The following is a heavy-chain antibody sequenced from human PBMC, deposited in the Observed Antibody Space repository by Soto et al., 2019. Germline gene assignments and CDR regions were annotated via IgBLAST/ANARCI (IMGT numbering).Heavy chain of an antibody. J-gene: IGHJ6*02. D-gene: IGHD2-15*01. Sequence: GGSLRLSCAASGFTFSSYAMSWVRQAPGKGLEWVSAISGSGGSTYYADSVKGRFTISRDNSKNTLYLQMNSLRAEDTAGYYCAKYQGIVVVVAATGGMDVWGQGTTVTVSS. CDR2: ISGSGGST. CDR3: AKYQGIVVVVAATGGMDV. V-gene: IGHV3-23*01. CDR1: GFTFSSYA.